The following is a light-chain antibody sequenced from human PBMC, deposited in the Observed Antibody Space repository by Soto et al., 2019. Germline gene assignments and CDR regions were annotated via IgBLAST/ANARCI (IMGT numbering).Light chain of an antibody. CDR1: QSISTY. V-gene: IGKV1-39*01. CDR2: ATS. CDR3: QQSYSTPPGT. Sequence: DIQMTQSPSSLSASVGDRVTITCRASQSISTYLIWYQQKPGKAPKLLIYATSSLQSGVPSRFSGSRSGTDFTLTISSLQPEDFATYYCQQSYSTPPGTFGQGTKVEIK. J-gene: IGKJ1*01.